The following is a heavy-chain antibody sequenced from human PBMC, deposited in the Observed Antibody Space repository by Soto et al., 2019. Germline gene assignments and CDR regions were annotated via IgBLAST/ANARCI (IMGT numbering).Heavy chain of an antibody. CDR2: ISAYNGNT. CDR1: GYTFTSYG. Sequence: ASVKVSCKASGYTFTSYGISWVRQAAGQGLEWMGWISAYNGNTNYAQKLQGRVTMTTDTSTSTAYMELRSLRSDDTAVYYCARLTYTAMVTYGPDYWGQGTLVTVSS. V-gene: IGHV1-18*04. CDR3: ARLTYTAMVTYGPDY. J-gene: IGHJ4*02. D-gene: IGHD5-18*01.